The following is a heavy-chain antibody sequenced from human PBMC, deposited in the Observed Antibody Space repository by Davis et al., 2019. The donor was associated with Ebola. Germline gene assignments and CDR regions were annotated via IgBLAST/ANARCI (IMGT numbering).Heavy chain of an antibody. CDR1: GFTFSTYA. Sequence: GESLKISCAASGFTFSTYAMGWVRQAPGKGLEWVSDISSGGGAPYYADSVKGRFTTFRDNPKNTLYLQMNSLRVEDTAVYYCARRSSQALDWGQGTLVTVSS. CDR2: ISSGGGAP. J-gene: IGHJ4*02. CDR3: ARRSSQALD. V-gene: IGHV3-23*01. D-gene: IGHD6-6*01.